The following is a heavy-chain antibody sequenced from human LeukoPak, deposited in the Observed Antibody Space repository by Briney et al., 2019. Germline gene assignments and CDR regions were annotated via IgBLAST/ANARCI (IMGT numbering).Heavy chain of an antibody. D-gene: IGHD6-25*01. CDR3: AKVIDSTGSAFDI. CDR1: GLTFSSYT. CDR2: IGGSGGST. V-gene: IGHV3-23*01. J-gene: IGHJ3*02. Sequence: GGSLRLSCSASGLTFSSYTMDWVRQAPGKGLEWVSAIGGSGGSTYYADSVKGRFTISRDNSKNTLYLQMNSLRAEDTAVYYCAKVIDSTGSAFDIWGQGTMVTVSS.